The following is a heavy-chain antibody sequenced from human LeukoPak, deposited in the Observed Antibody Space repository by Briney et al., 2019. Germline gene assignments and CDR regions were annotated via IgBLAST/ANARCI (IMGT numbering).Heavy chain of an antibody. CDR2: INPSGGST. CDR3: ARDRHVVGATEAFDI. Sequence: ASVNVSCKASGYTFTSYYMHWVRQAPGQGLEWMGIINPSGGSTSYAQKFQGRVTMTRDTSTSTVYMELSSLRSEDTAVYYCARDRHVVGATEAFDIWGQGTMVTVSS. D-gene: IGHD1-26*01. J-gene: IGHJ3*02. V-gene: IGHV1-46*01. CDR1: GYTFTSYY.